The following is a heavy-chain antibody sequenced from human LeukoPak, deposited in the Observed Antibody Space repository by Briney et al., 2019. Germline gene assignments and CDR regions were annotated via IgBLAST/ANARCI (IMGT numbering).Heavy chain of an antibody. CDR1: GFTVSSNY. CDR2: IYSGGST. CDR3: ASFSAAAGRAGY. V-gene: IGHV3-66*01. J-gene: IGHJ4*02. Sequence: GGSLRLSCAASGFTVSSNYMSWVRQAQGKGLEWVSVIYSGGSTYYADSVKGRFTISRDNSKNTLYLQMNSLRAEDTAVYYCASFSAAAGRAGYWGQGTLVTVSS. D-gene: IGHD6-13*01.